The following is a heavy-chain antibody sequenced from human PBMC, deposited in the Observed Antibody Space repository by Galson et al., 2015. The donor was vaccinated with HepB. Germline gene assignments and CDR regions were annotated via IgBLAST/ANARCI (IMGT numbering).Heavy chain of an antibody. D-gene: IGHD1-1*01. V-gene: IGHV1-69*13. Sequence: SVKVSCKASGGTFSSYAISWVRQAPGQGLEWMGGIIPIFGTANYAQKFQGRVTITADESTSTAYMELSSLRSEDTAVYYCARGYPVPDTYPSQNWFDPWGQGTLVTVSS. CDR1: GGTFSSYA. J-gene: IGHJ5*02. CDR2: IIPIFGTA. CDR3: ARGYPVPDTYPSQNWFDP.